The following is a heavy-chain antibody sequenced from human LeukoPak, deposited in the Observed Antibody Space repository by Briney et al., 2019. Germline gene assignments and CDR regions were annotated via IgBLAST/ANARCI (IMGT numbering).Heavy chain of an antibody. CDR1: GFTFSTYP. D-gene: IGHD3-3*01. CDR2: ISGSGSFK. V-gene: IGHV3-21*01. Sequence: GGSLRLSCAASGFTFSTYPMSWFSQTPGKGLEWVSLISGSGSFKLYTDSVKGRFTISRDNAKNSLYLQMNSLRAEDAAVYYCARGGDFGVVTDYWGQGSLVSVSS. CDR3: ARGGDFGVVTDY. J-gene: IGHJ4*02.